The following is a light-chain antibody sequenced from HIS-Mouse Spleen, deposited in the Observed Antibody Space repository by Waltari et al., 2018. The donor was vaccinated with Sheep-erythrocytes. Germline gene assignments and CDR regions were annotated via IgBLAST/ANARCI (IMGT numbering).Light chain of an antibody. CDR3: LQDYNYPYT. J-gene: IGKJ2*01. Sequence: GARCAITCRASQGIRNDLGWYRQKPGKAPKLLIYAASSLQSGVPSRFSGSGSGTDFTLTISSLQPEDFATYYCLQDYNYPYTFGQGTKLEIK. CDR1: QGIRND. V-gene: IGKV1-6*01. CDR2: AAS.